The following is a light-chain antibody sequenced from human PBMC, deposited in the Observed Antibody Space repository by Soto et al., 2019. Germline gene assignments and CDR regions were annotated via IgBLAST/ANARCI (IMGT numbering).Light chain of an antibody. V-gene: IGLV3-25*03. Sequence: SYELTQPPSVSVSPGQTATITCSGDTLSKKYAFWYQQKPGQAPILLIYKDTERPSGIPARFSGSSSGTTDTLTISGVQAEDEAVYYCQSADSSGAYVFGTGTKLTVL. CDR2: KDT. J-gene: IGLJ1*01. CDR1: TLSKKY. CDR3: QSADSSGAYV.